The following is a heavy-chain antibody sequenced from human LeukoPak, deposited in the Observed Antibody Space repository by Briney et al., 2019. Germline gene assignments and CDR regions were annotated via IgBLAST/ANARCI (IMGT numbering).Heavy chain of an antibody. CDR3: ARDYVATGSYSSGERVY. CDR1: GYAFTSYG. CDR2: ISANSGNT. V-gene: IGHV1-18*01. J-gene: IGHJ4*02. Sequence: GASVKVSCTASGYAFTSYGITWVRQAPGQGLEWMGWISANSGNTDYIQNLQGRVTMTTDTSTSTAYMELRSLRSDDTAVYYCARDYVATGSYSSGERVYWGQGTLVTVSS. D-gene: IGHD1-26*01.